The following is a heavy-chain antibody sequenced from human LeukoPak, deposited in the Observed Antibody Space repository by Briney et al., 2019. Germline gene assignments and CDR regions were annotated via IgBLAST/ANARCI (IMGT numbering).Heavy chain of an antibody. CDR3: ARGLRYYYDGDSADY. D-gene: IGHD3-22*01. Sequence: ASVKVSCKASGYTFTSYDINWVRQATGQGLEWMGWMNPNSGNTGYAQKFQGRVTITRNTSISTAYMELSSLRSEDTAVYYCARGLRYYYDGDSADYWGQGTLVTVSS. J-gene: IGHJ4*02. V-gene: IGHV1-8*03. CDR1: GYTFTSYD. CDR2: MNPNSGNT.